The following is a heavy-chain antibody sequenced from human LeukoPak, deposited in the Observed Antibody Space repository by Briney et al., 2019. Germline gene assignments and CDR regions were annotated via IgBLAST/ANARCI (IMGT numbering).Heavy chain of an antibody. CDR3: ARVFAGSSGWYEVGYGFQTFDY. V-gene: IGHV3-21*01. Sequence: GGSLRLSCAASGFTFSSYRMNWVRQAPGKGLEWVSSISSSSSYIYYADSVKGRFTISRDNAKNSLYLQMNSLRAEDTAVYYCARVFAGSSGWYEVGYGFQTFDYWGQGTLVTVSS. CDR1: GFTFSSYR. J-gene: IGHJ4*02. D-gene: IGHD6-19*01. CDR2: ISSSSSYI.